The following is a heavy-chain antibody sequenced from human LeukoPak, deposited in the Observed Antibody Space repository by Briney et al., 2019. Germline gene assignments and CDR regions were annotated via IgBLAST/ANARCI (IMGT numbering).Heavy chain of an antibody. V-gene: IGHV3-48*01. J-gene: IGHJ6*02. Sequence: GGSLRLSCAASGFTFSSYSMNWVRQAPGKGLEWVSYISSSSSTIYYADSVKGRFTISRDNAKNSLYLQMNSLRAEDTAVYYCARGRTYYYYGMDVWGQGTTVTVSS. CDR2: ISSSSSTI. CDR3: ARGRTYYYYGMDV. CDR1: GFTFSSYS.